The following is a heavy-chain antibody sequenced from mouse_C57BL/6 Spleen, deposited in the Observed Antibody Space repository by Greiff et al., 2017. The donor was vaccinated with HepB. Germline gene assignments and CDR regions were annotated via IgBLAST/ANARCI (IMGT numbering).Heavy chain of an antibody. CDR1: GFTFSSYA. J-gene: IGHJ2*01. CDR2: ISDGGSYT. CDR3: ARDRYYSNYMDY. Sequence: EVKLVESGGGLVKPGGSLKLSCAASGFTFSSYAMSWVRQTPEKRLEWVATISDGGSYTYYPDNVKGRFTISRDNAKNNLYLQMSHLKSEDTAMYYCARDRYYSNYMDYWGQGTTLTVSS. D-gene: IGHD2-5*01. V-gene: IGHV5-4*01.